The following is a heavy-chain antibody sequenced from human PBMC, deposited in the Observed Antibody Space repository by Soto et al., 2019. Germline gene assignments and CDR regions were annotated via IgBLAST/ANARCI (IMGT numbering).Heavy chain of an antibody. CDR2: INAGNGNT. V-gene: IGHV1-3*01. D-gene: IGHD1-26*01. CDR1: GYTFTSYA. Sequence: ASVKVSCKASGYTFTSYAMHWVRQAPGQRLEWMGWINAGNGNTKYSQKYQGRVTITRDTSASTAYMKLSSLRSEDTAVYYCARNQWELLSFDYWGQGTLVTVSS. CDR3: ARNQWELLSFDY. J-gene: IGHJ4*02.